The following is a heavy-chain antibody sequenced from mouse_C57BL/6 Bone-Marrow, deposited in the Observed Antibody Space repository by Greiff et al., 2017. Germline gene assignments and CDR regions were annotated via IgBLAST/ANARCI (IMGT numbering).Heavy chain of an antibody. V-gene: IGHV3-6*01. Sequence: ESGPGLVKPSQSLSLTCSVTGYSITSGYYWNWIRQFPGNKLEWMGYISYDGSNNYNPSLKNRISITRDTSKNQFFLKLNSVTTEDTATYYCARDGLRRKGYYAMDYWGQGTSVTVSS. CDR3: ARDGLRRKGYYAMDY. D-gene: IGHD2-4*01. CDR2: ISYDGSN. CDR1: GYSITSGYY. J-gene: IGHJ4*01.